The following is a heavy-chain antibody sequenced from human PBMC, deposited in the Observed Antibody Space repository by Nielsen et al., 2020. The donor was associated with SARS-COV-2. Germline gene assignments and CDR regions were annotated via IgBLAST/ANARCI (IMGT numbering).Heavy chain of an antibody. CDR3: ATNYYDGSAYYYDPLGFDY. D-gene: IGHD3-22*01. CDR2: VIPVLGTA. Sequence: VKVSCKASGGTFSGYAVNWVRQAPGQGLEWMGRVIPVLGTANYAQKFQDRVTISADKSTSAAYMDLSSLRSEDTALYYCATNYYDGSAYYYDPLGFDYWGQGTLVTVSS. V-gene: IGHV1-69*04. CDR1: GGTFSGYA. J-gene: IGHJ4*02.